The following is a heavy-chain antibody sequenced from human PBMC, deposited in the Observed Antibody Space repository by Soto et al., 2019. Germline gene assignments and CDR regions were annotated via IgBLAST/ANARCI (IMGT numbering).Heavy chain of an antibody. CDR2: INPNSGGT. V-gene: IGHV1-2*02. Sequence: ASVKVSCKASGYTFTGYYMHWVRQAPGQGLEWMGWINPNSGGTNYAQKFQGRVTMTRNTVYLQMNSLEAEDTAVYYCAKLPWEVAPSWGQGTLVTVSS. D-gene: IGHD1-26*01. CDR1: GYTFTGYY. J-gene: IGHJ5*02. CDR3: AKLPWEVAPS.